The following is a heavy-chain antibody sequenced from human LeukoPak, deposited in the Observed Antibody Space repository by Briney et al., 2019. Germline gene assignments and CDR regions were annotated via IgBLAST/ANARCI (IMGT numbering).Heavy chain of an antibody. CDR1: SGSISSYY. Sequence: SETLSLTCTVSSGSISSYYWSWIRQPAGKGLEWIGRIYTTGSTNYSPSLKSRVTISVDTSKNQFSLKLSSVTAADTAVYYCARVYSSSWRGYWFDPWGQGTLVTVSS. V-gene: IGHV4-4*07. J-gene: IGHJ5*02. CDR3: ARVYSSSWRGYWFDP. CDR2: IYTTGST. D-gene: IGHD6-13*01.